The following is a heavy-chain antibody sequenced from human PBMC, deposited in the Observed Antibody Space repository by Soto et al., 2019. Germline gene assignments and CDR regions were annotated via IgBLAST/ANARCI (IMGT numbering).Heavy chain of an antibody. CDR3: ARQLRSPYQYSSSSAADY. D-gene: IGHD6-6*01. CDR1: GGSFSGYY. J-gene: IGHJ4*02. V-gene: IGHV4-34*01. CDR2: INHSGST. Sequence: RSLTCAVYGGSFSGYYWSWIRQPPGKGLEWIGEINHSGSTNYNPSLKSRVTISVDTSKNQFSLKLSSVTAADTAVYYCARQLRSPYQYSSSSAADYWGQGTLVTVSS.